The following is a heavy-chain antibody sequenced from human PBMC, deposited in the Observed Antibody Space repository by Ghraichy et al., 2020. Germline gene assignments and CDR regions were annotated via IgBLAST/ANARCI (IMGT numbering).Heavy chain of an antibody. V-gene: IGHV4-4*01. D-gene: IGHD6-19*01. CDR1: GDSITSNNW. Sequence: TLSLTCDVSGDSITSNNWWSWVRQPPGKGLEWIAEAHHSGTAHYSPSLKSRATMSVDTSKNQFSLSLTSVTAADTATYFCVRERLGRNWFFDLWGRGTLVTVSS. CDR2: AHHSGTA. J-gene: IGHJ2*01. CDR3: VRERLGRNWFFDL.